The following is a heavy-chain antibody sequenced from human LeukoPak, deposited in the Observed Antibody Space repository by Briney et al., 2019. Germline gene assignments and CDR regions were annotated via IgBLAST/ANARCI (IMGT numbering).Heavy chain of an antibody. CDR1: GITFITYG. V-gene: IGHV3-23*01. CDR2: ISASGGST. D-gene: IGHD3-10*01. Sequence: PGGTLRLSCAVSGITFITYGMSWVRQAPGKGLEWVSAISASGGSTYYADSVKGRFTISRDNSKNTLYLQMHSLRAEDTAVYYCAGRGSGSYFDYWGQGTLVTVSS. J-gene: IGHJ4*02. CDR3: AGRGSGSYFDY.